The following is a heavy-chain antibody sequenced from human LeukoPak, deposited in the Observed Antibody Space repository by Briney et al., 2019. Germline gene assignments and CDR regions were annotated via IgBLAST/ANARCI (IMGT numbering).Heavy chain of an antibody. D-gene: IGHD2-15*01. J-gene: IGHJ4*02. CDR1: GVTLSTYA. CDR3: TTRSPARYCSDGACYSSADY. CDR2: IRSKADGGTP. V-gene: IGHV3-15*07. Sequence: GGSLRLSCAASGVTLSTYAMNWVRQAPGKGLEWVGHIRSKADGGTPDYIAPVKGRFTISRDDSKDTLYLQMNSLNTEDTAMYYCTTRSPARYCSDGACYSSADYWGQGTLVTVSS.